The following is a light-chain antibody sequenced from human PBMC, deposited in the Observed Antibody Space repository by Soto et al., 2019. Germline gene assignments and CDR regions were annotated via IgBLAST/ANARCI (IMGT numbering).Light chain of an antibody. J-gene: IGLJ1*01. CDR2: DVS. CDR3: ISYSSRSTYV. V-gene: IGLV2-14*01. Sequence: QSVLPQPASVSGSPGQSITISCTGTSSDVGGYDYVSWYQQPPGKAPKLIIYDVSDRPSGVSSRFSGSKSGNTASLTISGLQDEDEADYYCISYSSRSTYVFGTGTKVTVL. CDR1: SSDVGGYDY.